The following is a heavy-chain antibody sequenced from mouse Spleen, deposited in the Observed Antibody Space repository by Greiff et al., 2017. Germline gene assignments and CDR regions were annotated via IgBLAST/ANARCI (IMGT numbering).Heavy chain of an antibody. J-gene: IGHJ3*01. CDR1: GYTFTSYW. Sequence: QVQLQQPGAELVRPGTSVKLSCKASGYTFTSYWMHWVKQRPGQGLEWIGVIDPSDSYTNYNQKFKGKATLTVDKSSSTAYMQLSSLTSEDSAVYYCAIGLGFAYWGQGTMVTVSA. CDR3: AIGLGFAY. V-gene: IGHV1-59*01. CDR2: IDPSDSYT.